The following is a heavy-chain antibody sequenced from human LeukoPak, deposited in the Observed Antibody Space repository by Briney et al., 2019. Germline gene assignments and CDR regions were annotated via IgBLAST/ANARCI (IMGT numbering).Heavy chain of an antibody. CDR2: ISAYNGNT. D-gene: IGHD3-10*01. J-gene: IGHJ3*02. CDR1: GYTFTSYG. Sequence: ASVKVSCEASGYTFTSYGISWVRQAPGQGLEWMGWISAYNGNTNYAQKLQGRVTMTTDTSTSTAYMELRSLRSDDTAVYYCARAMVRGVIGPLDAFDIWGQGTMVTVSS. CDR3: ARAMVRGVIGPLDAFDI. V-gene: IGHV1-18*01.